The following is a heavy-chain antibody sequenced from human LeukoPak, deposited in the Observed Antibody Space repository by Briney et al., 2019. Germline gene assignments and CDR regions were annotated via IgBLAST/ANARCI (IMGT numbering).Heavy chain of an antibody. CDR1: GYSFTSYW. D-gene: IGHD2-21*02. CDR3: ARRRYCGGDCYSAAWFDP. Sequence: GESLKISCKGSGYSFTSYWIGWVRQMPGKGLEWMEIIYPGDSDTRYSPSFQGQVTISADKSISTAYLQWSSLKASDTAMYYCARRRYCGGDCYSAAWFDPWGQGTLVTVSS. CDR2: IYPGDSDT. V-gene: IGHV5-51*01. J-gene: IGHJ5*02.